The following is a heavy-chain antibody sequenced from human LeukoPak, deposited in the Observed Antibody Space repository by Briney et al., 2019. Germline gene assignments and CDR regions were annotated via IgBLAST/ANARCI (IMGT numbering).Heavy chain of an antibody. CDR3: ARGGYSSTLYGRYQH. J-gene: IGHJ1*01. D-gene: IGHD6-13*01. CDR1: GFTFSTFA. Sequence: SGGSLRLSCAASGFTFSTFAMIWVRQPPGKGLEWVSSISSSSSYIYYADSVKGRFTISRDNAKNSLYLQMSSLRAEDTAVYYCARGGYSSTLYGRYQHWGQGTLVTVSP. CDR2: ISSSSSYI. V-gene: IGHV3-21*01.